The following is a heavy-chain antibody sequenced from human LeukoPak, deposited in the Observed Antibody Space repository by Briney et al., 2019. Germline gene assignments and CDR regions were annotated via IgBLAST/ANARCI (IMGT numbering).Heavy chain of an antibody. J-gene: IGHJ3*02. CDR3: ARVGHGAYDSSGYYHLDAFDI. D-gene: IGHD3-22*01. Sequence: GASVKVSCKASGYTFTSYYMHWVRQAPGQGLEWMGIINPSGGSTSYAQKFQGRVTMTRDTSTSTVYMELSSLRSEDTAVYYCARVGHGAYDSSGYYHLDAFDIWGQGTMVTVSS. V-gene: IGHV1-46*01. CDR2: INPSGGST. CDR1: GYTFTSYY.